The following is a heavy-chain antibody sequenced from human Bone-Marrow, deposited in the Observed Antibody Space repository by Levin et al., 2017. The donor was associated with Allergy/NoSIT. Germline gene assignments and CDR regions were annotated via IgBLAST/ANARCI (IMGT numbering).Heavy chain of an antibody. CDR1: GGSINSGDSY. V-gene: IGHV4-30-4*01. CDR2: IYYSGST. D-gene: IGHD3-9*01. CDR3: ARLSLTFYDILTGYYSPIGTFDY. Sequence: SETLSLTCNVSGGSINSGDSYRSWIRQPPGKGLEWIGYIYYSGSTYYNPSLKSRITISIDTSKSQFSLQLSSVTAADTAVYYCARLSLTFYDILTGYYSPIGTFDYWGQGTLVTVSS. J-gene: IGHJ4*02.